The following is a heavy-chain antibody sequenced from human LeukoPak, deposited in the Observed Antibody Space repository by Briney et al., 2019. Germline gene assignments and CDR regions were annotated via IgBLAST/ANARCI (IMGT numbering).Heavy chain of an antibody. CDR1: GLTVSSNY. D-gene: IGHD2-2*01. CDR2: LYRGGST. CDR3: ARTVVETTVRFDY. Sequence: GGSLRLSCAASGLTVSSNYMSWIRQAPGKGLEWVSLLYRGGSTYYADSVKGRFTISRHNSKNTLYLQMNSLGGEDTAIYYCARTVVETTVRFDYWGQGTLVTVSS. J-gene: IGHJ4*02. V-gene: IGHV3-53*04.